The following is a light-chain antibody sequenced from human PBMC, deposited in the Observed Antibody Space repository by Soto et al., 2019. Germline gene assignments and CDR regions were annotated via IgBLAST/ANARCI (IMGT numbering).Light chain of an antibody. CDR3: NSYTSTGTVV. J-gene: IGLJ3*02. CDR2: DVN. Sequence: QSALTQPASVSGSPGQSITISCTGTSSDIGGYNYVSWYQQHSDKVPKLMIYDVNNRPSGVSNRFFGSKSGNTASLTISGLQAEDEADYYCNSYTSTGTVVFGGGTKLTVL. CDR1: SSDIGGYNY. V-gene: IGLV2-14*03.